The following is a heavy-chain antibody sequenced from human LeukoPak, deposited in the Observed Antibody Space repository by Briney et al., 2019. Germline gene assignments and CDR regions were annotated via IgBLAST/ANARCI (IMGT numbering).Heavy chain of an antibody. D-gene: IGHD3-16*01. Sequence: GGSLRLSCAASGFTFSNYAMSWVRQAPGQGLDWVSAICDTGVTAYYADSVKGRFTISRDNSKSTLYLQMNYLRAEDTAVYYCANLNAPYWGNFHYWGQGTLVTVSS. V-gene: IGHV3-23*01. CDR2: ICDTGVTA. J-gene: IGHJ4*02. CDR3: ANLNAPYWGNFHY. CDR1: GFTFSNYA.